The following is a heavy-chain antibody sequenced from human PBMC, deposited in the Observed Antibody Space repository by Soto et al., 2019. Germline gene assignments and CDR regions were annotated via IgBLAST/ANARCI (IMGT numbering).Heavy chain of an antibody. J-gene: IGHJ6*02. D-gene: IGHD7-27*01. CDR1: GYSFTSYW. V-gene: IGHV5-51*01. CDR2: IYPGDSDT. CDR3: ASLAGPDYYYYYGMDV. Sequence: GESLKISCKGSGYSFTSYWIGWVRQMPGKGLEWMGIIYPGDSDTRYSPSFQGQVTISADKSISTAYLQWSSLKASDTAMYYCASLAGPDYYYYYGMDVWGQGTTVTVSS.